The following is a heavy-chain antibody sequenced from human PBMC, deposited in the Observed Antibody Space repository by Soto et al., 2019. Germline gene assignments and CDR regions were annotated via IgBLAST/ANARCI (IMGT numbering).Heavy chain of an antibody. J-gene: IGHJ6*03. D-gene: IGHD3-10*01. CDR2: INGGNGNT. Sequence: QVHLVQSGAEVKKPGASVKVSCKASGYTFTKYAVHWVRQAPGQRPEWMGWINGGNGNTKYSQKFQGRVTITRDTSASTAYMELSSPTSEDTAVYYCARDTYYGSGSYNYMDVWGKGTTVTVSS. CDR3: ARDTYYGSGSYNYMDV. V-gene: IGHV1-3*01. CDR1: GYTFTKYA.